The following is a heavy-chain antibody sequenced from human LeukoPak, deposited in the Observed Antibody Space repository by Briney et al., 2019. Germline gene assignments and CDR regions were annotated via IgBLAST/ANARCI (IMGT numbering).Heavy chain of an antibody. CDR3: ARGGYYYGSGTYYKGVDD. CDR1: GGSISSGSYY. J-gene: IGHJ4*02. V-gene: IGHV4-61*02. Sequence: SQTLSLTCTVSGGSISSGSYYWSWIRQPAGKGLEWIGRIYPSGSTDYNPSLKSRVTISVDTSKNQFSLKLSSVTAADTAVYYCARGGYYYGSGTYYKGVDDWGQGILVSVSS. CDR2: IYPSGST. D-gene: IGHD3-10*01.